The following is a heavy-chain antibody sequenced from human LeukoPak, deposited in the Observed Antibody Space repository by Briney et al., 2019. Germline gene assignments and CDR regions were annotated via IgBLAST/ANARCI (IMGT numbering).Heavy chain of an antibody. Sequence: ASVKVSCKASGYTFTSYGISWVRQATGQGLEWMGWMNPNSGNTGYAQKFQGRVTITRNTSISTAYMELSSLRSEDTAVYYCARVVWAAAGSFDYWGQGTLVTVSS. D-gene: IGHD6-13*01. V-gene: IGHV1-8*03. J-gene: IGHJ4*02. CDR1: GYTFTSYG. CDR2: MNPNSGNT. CDR3: ARVVWAAAGSFDY.